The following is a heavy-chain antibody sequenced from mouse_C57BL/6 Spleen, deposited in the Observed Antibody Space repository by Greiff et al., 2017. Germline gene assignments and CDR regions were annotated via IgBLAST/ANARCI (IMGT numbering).Heavy chain of an antibody. CDR3: ARHYYGSSYDWYFDV. Sequence: VQRVESGPGLVQPSQSLSITCTVSGFSLTSYGVHWVRQSPGKGLEWLGVIWSGGSTDYNAAFISRLSISKDNSKSQVFFKMNSLQADDTAIYYCARHYYGSSYDWYFDVWGTGTTVTVSS. J-gene: IGHJ1*03. CDR1: GFSLTSYG. CDR2: IWSGGST. D-gene: IGHD1-1*01. V-gene: IGHV2-2*01.